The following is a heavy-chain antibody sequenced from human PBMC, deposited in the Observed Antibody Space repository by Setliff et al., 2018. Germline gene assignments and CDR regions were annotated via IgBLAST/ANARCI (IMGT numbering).Heavy chain of an antibody. V-gene: IGHV3-73*01. Sequence: PGGSLRLSCAASGFTFSGSAMHWVRQASGKGLEWVGRIRSKADNCATAYAASVRGRFTISRDDSKNTAYLQMNSLKTEDTAVYYCILIGSSADAFDIWGQGTMVTVSS. J-gene: IGHJ3*02. CDR2: IRSKADNCAT. D-gene: IGHD6-19*01. CDR1: GFTFSGSA. CDR3: ILIGSSADAFDI.